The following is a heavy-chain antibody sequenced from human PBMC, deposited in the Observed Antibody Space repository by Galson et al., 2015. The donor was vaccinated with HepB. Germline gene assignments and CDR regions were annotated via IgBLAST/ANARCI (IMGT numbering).Heavy chain of an antibody. CDR2: IYTSGST. D-gene: IGHD5-12*01. J-gene: IGHJ4*02. Sequence: TLSLTCTVSGGSISSGSYYWSWIRQPAGMGLEWIGRIYTSGSTNYNPSLKSRVTMSVDTSKNQFSLKLSSVTAADTAVYYCARADIVATIAFDYWGQGTLVTVSS. CDR3: ARADIVATIAFDY. CDR1: GGSISSGSYY. V-gene: IGHV4-61*02.